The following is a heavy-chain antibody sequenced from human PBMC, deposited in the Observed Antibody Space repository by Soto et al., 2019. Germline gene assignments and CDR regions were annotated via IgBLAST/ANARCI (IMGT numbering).Heavy chain of an antibody. J-gene: IGHJ4*02. CDR3: AKDREYSSSIDY. Sequence: GGSLRLSCAASGFTFSSYGMHWVRQAPGKGLEWVAVISYDGSNKYYADSVKGRFTISRDNSKNTLYLQMNSLRAEDTAVYYCAKDREYSSSIDYWGQGTLVTVSS. V-gene: IGHV3-30*18. CDR2: ISYDGSNK. D-gene: IGHD6-6*01. CDR1: GFTFSSYG.